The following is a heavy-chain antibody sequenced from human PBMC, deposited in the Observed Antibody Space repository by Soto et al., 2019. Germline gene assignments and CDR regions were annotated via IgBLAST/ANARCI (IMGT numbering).Heavy chain of an antibody. CDR3: ATWSGYCVSTSCYAPVDAFDI. V-gene: IGHV1-3*05. Sequence: QVQLVQSGAEEKKPGASVKVSCKASGYTFNSYTIHWVRQTPGQRLEWMGWINAGNGNTRYSQQLQGRVTITRDTSASTAYMELSSLRSEDTSVYYCATWSGYCVSTSCYAPVDAFDIWGQGTMVTVSS. CDR1: GYTFNSYT. J-gene: IGHJ3*02. CDR2: INAGNGNT. D-gene: IGHD2-2*01.